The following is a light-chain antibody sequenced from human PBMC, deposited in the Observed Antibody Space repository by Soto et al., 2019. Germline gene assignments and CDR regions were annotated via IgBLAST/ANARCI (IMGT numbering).Light chain of an antibody. V-gene: IGLV2-14*01. CDR3: SSYTSNSTVV. CDR1: SSDVGGYNY. CDR2: DVS. Sequence: QSALTQPASVSGSPGQSITISCTGTSSDVGGYNYVSWYQQHPGKAPKLMIYDVSNRPSGVSNRFSGSKSGNTASLTISGLQAEDVADYYCSSYTSNSTVVFGGGTNLTVL. J-gene: IGLJ2*01.